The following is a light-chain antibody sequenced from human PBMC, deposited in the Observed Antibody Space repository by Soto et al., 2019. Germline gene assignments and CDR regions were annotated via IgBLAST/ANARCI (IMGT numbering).Light chain of an antibody. CDR2: DVI. CDR3: QSYDSRLSGWV. Sequence: QSALTQPRSVSGSPGQSVTISCTGTSSDVGIYNYVSWYQHHPGKAPKLIIYDVIKRPSGFPDRFSGSKSGITASLTISGLQADDEADYYCQSYDSRLSGWVFGGGTKLTVL. V-gene: IGLV2-11*01. J-gene: IGLJ3*02. CDR1: SSDVGIYNY.